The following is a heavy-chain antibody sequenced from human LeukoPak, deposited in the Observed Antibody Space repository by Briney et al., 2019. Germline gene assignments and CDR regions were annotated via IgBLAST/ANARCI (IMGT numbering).Heavy chain of an antibody. J-gene: IGHJ5*02. CDR3: ARAASPIKSKAAQITNWFDP. CDR1: GFTSSSYS. V-gene: IGHV3-21*01. CDR2: ISSSSSYI. D-gene: IGHD2-15*01. Sequence: PGGSLRLSCAASGFTSSSYSMNWVRQAPGKGLEWVSSISSSSSYIYYADSVKGRFTISRDNAKNSLYLQMNSLRAEDTAVYYCARAASPIKSKAAQITNWFDPWGQGTLVTVSS.